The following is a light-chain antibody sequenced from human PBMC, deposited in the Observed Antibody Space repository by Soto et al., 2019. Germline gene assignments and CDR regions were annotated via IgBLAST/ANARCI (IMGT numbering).Light chain of an antibody. V-gene: IGLV2-14*01. Sequence: QSALTQPASVSGSPGQSITISCTGTSSDVGGYDYVSWYQQYPGKAPKVIIFEVSNRPSGVSYRFSGSKSGNTASLTISGLQAEDEADYYCSSYASDSALVFGTGTKLTVL. J-gene: IGLJ1*01. CDR2: EVS. CDR1: SSDVGGYDY. CDR3: SSYASDSALV.